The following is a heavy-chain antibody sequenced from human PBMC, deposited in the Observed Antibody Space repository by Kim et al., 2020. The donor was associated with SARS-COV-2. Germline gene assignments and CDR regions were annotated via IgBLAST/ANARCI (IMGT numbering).Heavy chain of an antibody. CDR3: ARRKQLAHDAFDI. V-gene: IGHV3-33*05. J-gene: IGHJ3*02. Sequence: GGSLRLSCAASGLTFSSYGMHWVRQAPGKGLEWVAVISYDGSNKYSADSVKGRFTISRNNSKNTLYLQMNSLRAEDTAVYYCARRKQLAHDAFDIWGQGTMVTVSS. D-gene: IGHD6-13*01. CDR1: GLTFSSYG. CDR2: ISYDGSNK.